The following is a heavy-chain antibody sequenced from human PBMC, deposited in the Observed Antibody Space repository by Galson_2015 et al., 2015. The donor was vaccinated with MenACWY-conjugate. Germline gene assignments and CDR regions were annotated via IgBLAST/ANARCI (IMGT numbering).Heavy chain of an antibody. CDR3: AKGSSIAAFRSPTSKAYYYYMDV. V-gene: IGHV3-23*01. J-gene: IGHJ6*03. Sequence: SLRLSCAASGFTFSSYAMSWVRQAPGKGLEWVSAISGSGGSTYYADSVKGRFTISRDNSKNTLYLQMNSLRAEDTAVYYCAKGSSIAAFRSPTSKAYYYYMDVWGKGTTVTVSS. CDR1: GFTFSSYA. CDR2: ISGSGGST. D-gene: IGHD6-6*01.